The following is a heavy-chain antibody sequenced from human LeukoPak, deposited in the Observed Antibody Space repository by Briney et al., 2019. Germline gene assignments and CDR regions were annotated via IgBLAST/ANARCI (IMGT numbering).Heavy chain of an antibody. V-gene: IGHV3-7*01. Sequence: PGGSLRLSCAASGFTFSSYWMSWVRQAPGKGLEWVANIKQDGSEKYYVDSVKGRFTISRDNAKNSLYLQMNSLRAEDTTVYYCARYLGHSSGCYGSIYWYFDLWGRGTLVTVSS. D-gene: IGHD3-22*01. CDR3: ARYLGHSSGCYGSIYWYFDL. CDR1: GFTFSSYW. CDR2: IKQDGSEK. J-gene: IGHJ2*01.